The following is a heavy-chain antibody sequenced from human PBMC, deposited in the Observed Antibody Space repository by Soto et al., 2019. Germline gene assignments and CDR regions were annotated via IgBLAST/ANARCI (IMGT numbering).Heavy chain of an antibody. CDR1: GGTFGNTA. Sequence: QVQLVQSGAEVKKPGSSVNVSCKTSGGTFGNTAVTWVRQAPGQGLEWMGGIVPMFGTANYAQKFQGRVTITAAESTNTAYMELGSLRSDDTAVYYCARDGDPGYTFWSGPLGGGRFDPWCQGTLVTVSS. D-gene: IGHD3-3*01. CDR3: ARDGDPGYTFWSGPLGGGRFDP. CDR2: IVPMFGTA. V-gene: IGHV1-69*12. J-gene: IGHJ5*02.